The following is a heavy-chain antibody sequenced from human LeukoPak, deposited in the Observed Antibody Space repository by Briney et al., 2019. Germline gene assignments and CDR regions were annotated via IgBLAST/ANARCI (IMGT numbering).Heavy chain of an antibody. D-gene: IGHD3-9*01. Sequence: GRSLILSCAPAGLIFSNYAMSSVRQAPGEGLEWVSAMGGRVSGTYYADSVGGRFTVSRDDPKNTLYLQINTLRAEDTAVYYCAKWGDYDILTGYYDSDYWGQGTLVTVSS. CDR3: AKWGDYDILTGYYDSDY. CDR1: GLIFSNYA. V-gene: IGHV3-23*01. CDR2: MGGRVSGT. J-gene: IGHJ4*02.